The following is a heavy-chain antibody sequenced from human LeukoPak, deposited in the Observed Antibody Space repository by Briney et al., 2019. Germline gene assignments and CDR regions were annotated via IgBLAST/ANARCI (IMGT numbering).Heavy chain of an antibody. Sequence: GGSLSLSCVASGFSLSSYWVHWVRQAPGKGLVWVSRINIEGSTTTYADSVKGRFTISRDNAKKTVSLQMNSLRAEDTAVYYCVSDHTGHDDYWGQGTLVTVSS. CDR3: VSDHTGHDDY. D-gene: IGHD1-1*01. V-gene: IGHV3-74*03. J-gene: IGHJ4*02. CDR2: INIEGSTT. CDR1: GFSLSSYW.